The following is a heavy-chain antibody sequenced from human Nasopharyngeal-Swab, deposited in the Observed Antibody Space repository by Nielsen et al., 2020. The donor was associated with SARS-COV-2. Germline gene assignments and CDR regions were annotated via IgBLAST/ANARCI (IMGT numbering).Heavy chain of an antibody. V-gene: IGHV3-66*01. CDR1: GFSVTNNY. D-gene: IGHD2-15*01. J-gene: IGHJ6*02. CDR3: ARDKLPGGYYYYYGMDV. CDR2: IFGGGSI. Sequence: ESLKISCAASGFSVTNNYMSWVRQAPGKGLEWVSVIFGGGSIYYADSVKGRFTISRDNSKNTIYLQMNSLRAEDTAVYYCARDKLPGGYYYYYGMDVWGQGTTVTVSS.